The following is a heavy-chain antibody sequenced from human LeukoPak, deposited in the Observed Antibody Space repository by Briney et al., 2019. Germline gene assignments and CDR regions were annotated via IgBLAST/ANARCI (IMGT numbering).Heavy chain of an antibody. CDR3: ARSTVTTGLVDY. Sequence: GGSLRLSCAASGFTFSSYSMNWVRQAPGKGLEWISSISSSSSYIYYADSVKGRFTISRDNAKNSLYLQMNSLRAEDTAVYYCARSTVTTGLVDYWGQGTLVTVSS. D-gene: IGHD4-17*01. V-gene: IGHV3-21*01. CDR2: ISSSSSYI. CDR1: GFTFSSYS. J-gene: IGHJ4*02.